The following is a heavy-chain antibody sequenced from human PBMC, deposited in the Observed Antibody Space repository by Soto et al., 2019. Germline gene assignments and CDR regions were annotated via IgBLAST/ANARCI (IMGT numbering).Heavy chain of an antibody. V-gene: IGHV1-8*01. D-gene: IGHD3-10*01. CDR2: MNPNSGNT. J-gene: IGHJ6*02. Sequence: ASVKVSCKASGYTFISYDINWVRQATGQGLEWMGWMNPNSGNTGYAQKFQGRVIMTRNTSISTAYLELSSLRSEDTAVYYCARGRPSYYYGSGSSYACNYYSGMDVRGQGTTVTVPS. CDR3: ARGRPSYYYGSGSSYACNYYSGMDV. CDR1: GYTFISYD.